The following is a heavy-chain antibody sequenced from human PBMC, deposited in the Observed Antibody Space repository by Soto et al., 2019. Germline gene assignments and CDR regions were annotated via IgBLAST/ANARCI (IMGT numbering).Heavy chain of an antibody. CDR3: ARLQAAAGDNDLIFDY. Sequence: SPSFQGHVTISADKSISTAYLQWSSLKASDTAMYYCARLQAAAGDNDLIFDYWGQGTLVTVSS. D-gene: IGHD6-13*01. V-gene: IGHV5-10-1*01. J-gene: IGHJ4*02.